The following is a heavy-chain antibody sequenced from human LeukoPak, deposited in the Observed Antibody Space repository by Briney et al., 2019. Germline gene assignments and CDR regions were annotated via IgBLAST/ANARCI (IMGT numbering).Heavy chain of an antibody. Sequence: GGSLRLSCAASGFTFSSYSMNWVRQAPGKGLEWVSSISSSSSYIYYADSVKGRFTISRDNAKNSLYLQMHSLRDEDTAVYYCARAWYSWGYYFDYWGQGTLVTVSS. V-gene: IGHV3-21*01. CDR2: ISSSSSYI. CDR3: ARAWYSWGYYFDY. J-gene: IGHJ4*02. D-gene: IGHD1-26*01. CDR1: GFTFSSYS.